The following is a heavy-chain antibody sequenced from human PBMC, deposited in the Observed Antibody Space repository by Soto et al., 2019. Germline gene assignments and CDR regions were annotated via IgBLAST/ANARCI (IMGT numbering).Heavy chain of an antibody. V-gene: IGHV3-23*01. J-gene: IGHJ3*02. Sequence: PGGSLRLSCAASGFTFSSYAMSWVRQAPGKGLEWVSAISGSGGSTYYADSVKGRFTISRDNSKNTLYLQMNSLRAEDTAVYYCAKWSAYDSGPVWAFDISGQGTMVTVSS. CDR3: AKWSAYDSGPVWAFDI. CDR2: ISGSGGST. D-gene: IGHD3-22*01. CDR1: GFTFSSYA.